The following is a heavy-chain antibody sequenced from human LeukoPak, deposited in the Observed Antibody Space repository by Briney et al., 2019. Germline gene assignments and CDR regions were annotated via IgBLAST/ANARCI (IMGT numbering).Heavy chain of an antibody. CDR1: GFTFSGYG. CDR3: ARTTSYSNYGMDV. J-gene: IGHJ6*02. Sequence: GGSLRLSCAASGFTFSGYGMHWVRQVPGKGLVWVSRISSDGSSTSYADSVKGRFTISRDNAKNTLYLQMNSLRAEDTAVHYCARTTSYSNYGMDVWGQGTTVTVSS. V-gene: IGHV3-74*01. CDR2: ISSDGSST. D-gene: IGHD4-11*01.